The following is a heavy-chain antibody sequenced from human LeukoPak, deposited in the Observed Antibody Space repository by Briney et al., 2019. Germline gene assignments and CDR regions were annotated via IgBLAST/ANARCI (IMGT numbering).Heavy chain of an antibody. CDR1: GGSFSGYY. D-gene: IGHD2-2*01. J-gene: IGHJ5*02. CDR3: ARGGLIVVVPAATRIWFDP. Sequence: SETLSLTCAVYGGSFSGYYWSWIRQPPGKGLEWIGEINHSGSTNYNPSLKSRVTISVDTSKNQFSLKLSSVTAADTAVYYCARGGLIVVVPAATRIWFDPWGQGTLVTVSS. CDR2: INHSGST. V-gene: IGHV4-34*01.